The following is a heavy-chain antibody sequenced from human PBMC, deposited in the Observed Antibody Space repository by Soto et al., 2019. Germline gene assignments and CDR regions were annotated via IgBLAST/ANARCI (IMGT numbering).Heavy chain of an antibody. CDR3: ARAWTAEAGWANWFDR. CDR2: IHYSGST. J-gene: IGHJ5*02. CDR1: GGSISGEGYY. Sequence: QVQLQESGPGLVEPSQTLSLTCTVSGGSISGEGYYWSWIRQYSGRGLGWIGYIHYSGSTYYNPSLKSRVTISVDTSKTQFFLKLNSMTAADTAVYYCARAWTAEAGWANWFDRWGQGTLVIVSS. D-gene: IGHD6-13*01. V-gene: IGHV4-31*03.